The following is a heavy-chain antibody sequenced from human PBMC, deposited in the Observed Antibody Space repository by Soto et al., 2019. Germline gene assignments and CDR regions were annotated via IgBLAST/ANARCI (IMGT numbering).Heavy chain of an antibody. CDR2: MIPIFGTA. CDR3: ARSESGYRGAFDI. Sequence: QVQLVQSGAEVKKPGSSVKVSCKASGGTFSSYAISWVRQAPGQGLEWMGGMIPIFGTANYAQKFQGRVTITADESTSTAYMEMSSLRSEDTAVYYYARSESGYRGAFDIWGQETMVTVSS. V-gene: IGHV1-69*12. D-gene: IGHD3-22*01. CDR1: GGTFSSYA. J-gene: IGHJ3*02.